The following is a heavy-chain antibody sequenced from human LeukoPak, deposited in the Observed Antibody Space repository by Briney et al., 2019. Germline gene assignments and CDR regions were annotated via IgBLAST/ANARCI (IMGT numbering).Heavy chain of an antibody. CDR3: ARGGAVYSSSSDHFDY. CDR1: GFTFSSYA. V-gene: IGHV3-23*01. CDR2: ISGSGGST. J-gene: IGHJ4*02. Sequence: GGSLRLSCAASGFTFSSYAMSWVRQAPGKGLEWVSAISGSGGSTYYADSVKGRFTISRDNSKNTLYLQMNSLRAEDTAVYYCARGGAVYSSSSDHFDYWGQGTLVTVSS. D-gene: IGHD6-6*01.